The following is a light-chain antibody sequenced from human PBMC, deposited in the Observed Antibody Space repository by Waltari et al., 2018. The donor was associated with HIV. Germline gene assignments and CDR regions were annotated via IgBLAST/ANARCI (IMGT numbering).Light chain of an antibody. CDR2: SNN. CDR3: AAWDGSLNGRVV. V-gene: IGLV1-44*01. CDR1: SSNIGINT. Sequence: QSVLTQPPSASGTPGQRVTISCSGSSSNIGINTVNWYQQLPGTAPKLLIYSNNQRPSGVPDRFSGSKSGTSASLAISGPQSEDEADYYCAAWDGSLNGRVVFGGGTKLTVL. J-gene: IGLJ2*01.